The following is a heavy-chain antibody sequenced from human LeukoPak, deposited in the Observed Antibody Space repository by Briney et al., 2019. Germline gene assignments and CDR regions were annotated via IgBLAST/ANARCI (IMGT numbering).Heavy chain of an antibody. CDR2: ISGSNNI. CDR1: GFTFNSYS. D-gene: IGHD3-22*01. Sequence: PGGSLRLSCAASGFTFNSYSMNWVRQAPGKGLEWVSSISGSNNIYYADSMKGRFTISRDNAKNSLYLQMNSLRAEDTAVYYCAKWLSNDYFDYWGQGTLVTVSS. V-gene: IGHV3-21*01. CDR3: AKWLSNDYFDY. J-gene: IGHJ4*02.